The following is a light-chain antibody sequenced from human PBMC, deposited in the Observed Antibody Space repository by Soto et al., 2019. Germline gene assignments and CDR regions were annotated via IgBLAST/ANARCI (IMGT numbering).Light chain of an antibody. CDR3: LLVYSGVVV. CDR2: HTD. J-gene: IGLJ2*01. V-gene: IGLV7-46*01. CDR1: TGVVTSGHY. Sequence: QAVVTQEPSLTVSPGGTVTLTCGSSTGVVTSGHYPFWFRQKPGRAPKTLIYHTDNKHSWTPARFSGFLLGGKAALTLSGAQPDDEADYYCLLVYSGVVVFGGGTNLTVL.